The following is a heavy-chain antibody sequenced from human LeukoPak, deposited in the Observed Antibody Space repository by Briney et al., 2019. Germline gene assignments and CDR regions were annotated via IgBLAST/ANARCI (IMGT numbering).Heavy chain of an antibody. Sequence: SETLSLTCTVSGASISSNYWSWIRQPPGKGLEWIGYIYYSGSTNYNPSLKSRVTISVDTSKNQFSLKLSSVTAADTAVYYCARHYYDSSGYWHFDYWGQGTLVTVSS. D-gene: IGHD3-22*01. J-gene: IGHJ4*02. CDR1: GASISSNY. V-gene: IGHV4-59*08. CDR2: IYYSGST. CDR3: ARHYYDSSGYWHFDY.